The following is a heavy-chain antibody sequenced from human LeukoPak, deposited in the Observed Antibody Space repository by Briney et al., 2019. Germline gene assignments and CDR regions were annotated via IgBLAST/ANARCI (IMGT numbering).Heavy chain of an antibody. CDR3: ARGDSYGSSVLLAGTLFDY. CDR1: GGSISSYY. D-gene: IGHD5-18*01. J-gene: IGHJ4*02. CDR2: IYYSGST. Sequence: PSETLSLTCTVSGGSISSYYWSWIRQPPGKGLEWIGYIYYSGSTNYNPSLKSRVTISVDTSKNQFSLKLSSVTAADTAVYYCARGDSYGSSVLLAGTLFDYWGQGTLVTVSS. V-gene: IGHV4-59*01.